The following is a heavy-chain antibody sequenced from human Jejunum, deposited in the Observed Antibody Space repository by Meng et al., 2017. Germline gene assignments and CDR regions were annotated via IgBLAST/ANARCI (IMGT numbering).Heavy chain of an antibody. Sequence: QLPESAQGLVKPSEGLSLSCTVSGGSISSRSYYWVWIRQSPGKGLEWIGQIYYNGESYYNPSLKFRGTMSEESTRNQFSLNLNTVTSADPAVYYCASASYGYDSWFDPWRQGTLVTVSS. V-gene: IGHV4-39*01. D-gene: IGHD5-18*01. CDR3: ASASYGYDSWFDP. CDR2: IYYNGES. CDR1: GGSISSRSYY. J-gene: IGHJ5*02.